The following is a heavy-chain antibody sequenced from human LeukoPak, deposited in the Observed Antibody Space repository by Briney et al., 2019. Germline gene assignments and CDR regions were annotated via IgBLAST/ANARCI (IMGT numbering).Heavy chain of an antibody. Sequence: GGSLRLSCAASEFTFSHYAMHWVRQAPGKGLEWVAVISYDGSNKYYADSVKGRFTISRDNSKNTLYLQMNSLRAEDTAVYYCAKDPITIFGVVIPPDGYWGQGTLVTVSS. CDR1: EFTFSHYA. V-gene: IGHV3-30-3*01. CDR2: ISYDGSNK. CDR3: AKDPITIFGVVIPPDGY. J-gene: IGHJ4*02. D-gene: IGHD3-3*01.